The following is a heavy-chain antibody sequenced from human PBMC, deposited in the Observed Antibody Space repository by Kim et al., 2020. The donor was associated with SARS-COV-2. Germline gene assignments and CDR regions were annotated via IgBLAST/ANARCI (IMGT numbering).Heavy chain of an antibody. CDR3: ARGGILTGYPFDY. V-gene: IGHV3-30*04. CDR2: ISYDGSNK. Sequence: EGSLRLSCAASGFTFSSYAMHWVRQAPGKGLEWVAVISYDGSNKYYADSVKGRFTISRDNSKNTLYLQMNSLRAEDTAVYYCARGGILTGYPFDYWGQGTLVTVSS. D-gene: IGHD3-9*01. J-gene: IGHJ4*02. CDR1: GFTFSSYA.